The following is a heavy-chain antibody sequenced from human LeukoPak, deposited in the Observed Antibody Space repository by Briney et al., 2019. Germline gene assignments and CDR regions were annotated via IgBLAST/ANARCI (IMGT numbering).Heavy chain of an antibody. CDR2: ISSSGSYI. J-gene: IGHJ4*02. D-gene: IGHD3-22*01. Sequence: GGSLRLSCVTSGFTFSSHSMNWVRQAPGKGLEWVSSISSSGSYIYYAESVKGRFTIPRDNAKNSHSLQMNSLRAEDTAVYYCAGEFYYGSSGFYDWGQGTLVTVSS. CDR3: AGEFYYGSSGFYD. CDR1: GFTFSSHS. V-gene: IGHV3-21*01.